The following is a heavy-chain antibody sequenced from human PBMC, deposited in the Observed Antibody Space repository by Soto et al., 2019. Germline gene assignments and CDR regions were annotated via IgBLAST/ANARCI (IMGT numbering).Heavy chain of an antibody. Sequence: SETLSLTCTVSGGSISSSSYYWGWIRQPPGKGLEWIGSIYYSGSTYYNPSLKSRVTISVDTSKNQFSLKLSSVTAADTAVYYCARNPNDIVVVPAANGGYWYFDLWGRGTLVTVSS. V-gene: IGHV4-39*01. CDR2: IYYSGST. CDR3: ARNPNDIVVVPAANGGYWYFDL. D-gene: IGHD2-2*01. J-gene: IGHJ2*01. CDR1: GGSISSSSYY.